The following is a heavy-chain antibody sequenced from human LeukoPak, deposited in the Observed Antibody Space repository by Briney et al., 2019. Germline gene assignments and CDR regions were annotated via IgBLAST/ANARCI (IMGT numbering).Heavy chain of an antibody. V-gene: IGHV4-31*03. CDR3: ARAGMLYTDYYYGMDV. J-gene: IGHJ6*02. CDR2: IYYSGST. D-gene: IGHD2-8*01. CDR1: GGSISSGGYY. Sequence: SQTLSLTCTVPGGSISSGGYYWSWIRQHPGKGLEWIGYIYYSGSTYYNPSLKSRVTISVDTSKNQFSLKLSSVTAADTAVYYCARAGMLYTDYYYGMDVWGQGTTVTVSS.